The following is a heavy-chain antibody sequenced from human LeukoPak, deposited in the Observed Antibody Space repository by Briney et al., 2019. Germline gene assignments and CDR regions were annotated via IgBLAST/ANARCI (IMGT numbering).Heavy chain of an antibody. V-gene: IGHV3-30*04. J-gene: IGHJ6*02. CDR2: ISYDGSNK. CDR1: GFTFSSYA. Sequence: PGRSLRLSCAASGFTFSSYAMHWVRQAPGKGLEWVAVISYDGSNKYYADSVKGRFTISRDNSKNTLYLQMNSLRAEDTAVYYCAAIDGYSGSGYGMDVWGQGTTVTVSS. D-gene: IGHD5-12*01. CDR3: AAIDGYSGSGYGMDV.